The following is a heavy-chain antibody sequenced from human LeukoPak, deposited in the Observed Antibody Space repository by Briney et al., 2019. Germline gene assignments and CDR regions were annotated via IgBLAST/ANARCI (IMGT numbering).Heavy chain of an antibody. Sequence: SETLSLTCTVSGGSISSSSYYWGWIRQPPGKGLEWIGSIYYSGSTYYNPSLKSRVTISVDTSKNQFSLKLSSVTAADTAVYYCARQPYYDFWSGPSPGEFDYWGQGTLVTVSS. D-gene: IGHD3-3*01. CDR2: IYYSGST. CDR3: ARQPYYDFWSGPSPGEFDY. J-gene: IGHJ4*02. CDR1: GGSISSSSYY. V-gene: IGHV4-39*01.